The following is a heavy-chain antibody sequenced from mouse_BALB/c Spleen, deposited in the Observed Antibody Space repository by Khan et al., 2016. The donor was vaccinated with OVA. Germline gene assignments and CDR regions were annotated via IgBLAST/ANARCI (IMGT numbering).Heavy chain of an antibody. CDR2: IWGGGST. CDR3: AREIYYDNGYYYAMDY. CDR1: GFSLTGYG. V-gene: IGHV2-6-7*01. Sequence: VQLQESGPGLVAPSQSLSLTCTVSGFSLTGYGVNWVRQPPGKGLEWLGMIWGGGSTDYNSDLKSRLSISKDNSKSQVFFKMNSLQSDDTARYYCAREIYYDNGYYYAMDYWGQGTSVTVSS. D-gene: IGHD2-4*01. J-gene: IGHJ4*01.